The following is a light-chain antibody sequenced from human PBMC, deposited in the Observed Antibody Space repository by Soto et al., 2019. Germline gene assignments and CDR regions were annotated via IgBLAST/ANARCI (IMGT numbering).Light chain of an antibody. Sequence: DIQMTQSPSSVSASVGDRVTITCRASQAISSWLSWCQQIPGKSPKLLINSAASLQSGVPSTFSGSRSGTDFTLTISSLQPEDFATFYCQQTHSFPLTFGGGTKVEIK. V-gene: IGKV1-12*01. CDR1: QAISSW. J-gene: IGKJ4*01. CDR2: SAA. CDR3: QQTHSFPLT.